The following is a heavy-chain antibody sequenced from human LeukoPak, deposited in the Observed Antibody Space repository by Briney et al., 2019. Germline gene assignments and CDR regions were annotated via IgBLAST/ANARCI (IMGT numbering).Heavy chain of an antibody. D-gene: IGHD3-22*01. CDR3: ARFHSSGYYGLDY. V-gene: IGHV1-3*01. J-gene: IGHJ4*02. CDR2: INAGNGNT. Sequence: GASVKVSCKASGYTFTSYAMHWVRQAPGQRLEWMGWINAGNGNTKYSQEFQGRVTMTTDTSTSTAYMELRSLRSDDTAVYYCARFHSSGYYGLDYWGQGTLVTVSS. CDR1: GYTFTSYA.